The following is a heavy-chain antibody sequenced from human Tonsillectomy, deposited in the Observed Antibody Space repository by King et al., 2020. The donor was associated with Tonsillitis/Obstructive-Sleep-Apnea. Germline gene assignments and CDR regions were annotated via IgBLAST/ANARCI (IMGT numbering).Heavy chain of an antibody. CDR3: AIAGLSSSYFDY. CDR1: GGSISSYY. J-gene: IGHJ4*02. D-gene: IGHD6-13*01. CDR2: IYYSGST. Sequence: QLQESGPGLVKPSETLSLTCTVSGGSISSYYWSWIRQPPGKGLEWIGYIYYSGSTNYNPSLKSRVTISVDTSKNQFSLKLSSVTAADTAVYYCAIAGLSSSYFDYWGQGTLVTVSS. V-gene: IGHV4-59*01.